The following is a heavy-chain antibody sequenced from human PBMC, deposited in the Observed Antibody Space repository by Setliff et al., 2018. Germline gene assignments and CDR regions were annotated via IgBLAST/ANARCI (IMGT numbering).Heavy chain of an antibody. CDR3: ARQKWLTGTSAIEY. J-gene: IGHJ4*02. Sequence: GESLKISCSASGFTVSSDYMSWFRQAPGKGLEWVSVIYAGGSTYYADSVKGRFTISRDNSKNMLYLQMYSLSTEDTAVYYCARQKWLTGTSAIEYWGQGTLVTVSS. CDR2: IYAGGST. V-gene: IGHV3-66*02. D-gene: IGHD3-9*01. CDR1: GFTVSSDY.